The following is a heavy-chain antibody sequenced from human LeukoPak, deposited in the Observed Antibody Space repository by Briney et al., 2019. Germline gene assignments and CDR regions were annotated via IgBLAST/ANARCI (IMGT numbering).Heavy chain of an antibody. CDR2: IKHSGST. CDR1: GGSFCGYY. V-gene: IGHV4-34*01. CDR3: ARGRSYYYGSGILFDY. D-gene: IGHD3-10*01. J-gene: IGHJ4*02. Sequence: PSETLSLPCAVYGGSFCGYYWRWLRQPPGKGRVWIGEIKHSGSTNYNPSLKSRDTISVDTSKNQSSLKLSSVTAADTAVYYCARGRSYYYGSGILFDYWGQGTLVTVSS.